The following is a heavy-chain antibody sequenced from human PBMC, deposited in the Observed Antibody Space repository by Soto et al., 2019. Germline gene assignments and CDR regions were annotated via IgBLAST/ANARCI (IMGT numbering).Heavy chain of an antibody. V-gene: IGHV3-66*01. Sequence: EEQVVESGGGLVQPGGSLRLSCAASGFTVSSAYMSWVRQGPGKGLEWVSVIYNDGRTYYAESVKSRFTISRESSRNTPSLQMSSLRAEDTAIYYCARDLDYGALVDAFDIWGQGTVVTVSS. D-gene: IGHD4-17*01. CDR2: IYNDGRT. J-gene: IGHJ3*02. CDR1: GFTVSSAY. CDR3: ARDLDYGALVDAFDI.